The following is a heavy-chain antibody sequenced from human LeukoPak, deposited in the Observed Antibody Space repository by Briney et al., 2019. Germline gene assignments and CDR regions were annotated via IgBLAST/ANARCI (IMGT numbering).Heavy chain of an antibody. D-gene: IGHD1-26*01. CDR2: ISADNGNT. V-gene: IGHV1-18*01. Sequence: ASVKVSCRASGYTFTSYTISWVRQAPGQGLEWMGWISADNGNTNYAQKLQGRVTMTTDTSTSTAYMEPRSLRSDDTAVYYCARDNGRGGSYSWGSDYWGQGTLVTVSS. CDR1: GYTFTSYT. J-gene: IGHJ4*02. CDR3: ARDNGRGGSYSWGSDY.